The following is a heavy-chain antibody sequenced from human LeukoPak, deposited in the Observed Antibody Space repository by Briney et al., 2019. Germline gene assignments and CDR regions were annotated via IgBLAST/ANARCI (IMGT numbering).Heavy chain of an antibody. Sequence: GGSLRFSCAASGFTFSSYGMHWVRQAPDKGLEWVAVIWYDGSNKNYADSVKGRFTISRDNSKNTLYPQMNSLRAEDTAVYYCARVADYSNSAHADYWGQGTLVTVSS. CDR3: ARVADYSNSAHADY. CDR2: IWYDGSNK. V-gene: IGHV3-33*01. J-gene: IGHJ4*02. D-gene: IGHD4-11*01. CDR1: GFTFSSYG.